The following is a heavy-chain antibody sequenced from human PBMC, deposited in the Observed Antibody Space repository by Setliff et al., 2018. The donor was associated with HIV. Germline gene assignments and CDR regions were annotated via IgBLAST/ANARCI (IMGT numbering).Heavy chain of an antibody. D-gene: IGHD6-19*01. CDR1: DDFITSYY. CDR2: IYYSGST. J-gene: IGHJ4*02. V-gene: IGHV4-59*01. Sequence: SETLSLTCTVSDDFITSYYWSWIRQPPGKGLEWIGYIYYSGSTSYNPSLKGRVTISVETSKNQFSVRLNSVTAADTAVYYCARGSPEAYQDSGWYNWGQGTLVTVSS. CDR3: ARGSPEAYQDSGWYN.